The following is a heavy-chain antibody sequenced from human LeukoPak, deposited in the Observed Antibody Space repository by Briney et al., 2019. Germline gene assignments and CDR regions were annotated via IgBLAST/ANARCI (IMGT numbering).Heavy chain of an antibody. V-gene: IGHV1-2*02. CDR1: GYTFTGYY. J-gene: IGHJ4*02. Sequence: ASVKVSRKASGYTFTGYYMHWVRQAPGQGLEWMGWTNPNSGGTNYAQKFQGRVTMTRDTSISTAYMELSRLRSDDTAVYYCARDRRLGEMATMEDRGIDYWGQGTLVTVSS. CDR3: ARDRRLGEMATMEDRGIDY. D-gene: IGHD5-24*01. CDR2: TNPNSGGT.